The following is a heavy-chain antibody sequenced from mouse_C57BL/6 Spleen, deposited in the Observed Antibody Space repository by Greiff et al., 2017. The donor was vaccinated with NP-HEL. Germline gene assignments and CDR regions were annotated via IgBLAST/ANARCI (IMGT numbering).Heavy chain of an antibody. CDR1: GYAFSSYW. V-gene: IGHV1-80*01. J-gene: IGHJ2*01. Sequence: QVQLKQSGAELVKPGASVKLSCKASGYAFSSYWMNWVKQRPGKGLEWIGQIYPGDGDTNYNGKFKGKATLTADKSSSTAYMQLSSLTSEDSAVYFCAKGGGLCRYFDYWGQGTTLTVSS. CDR2: IYPGDGDT. CDR3: AKGGGLCRYFDY.